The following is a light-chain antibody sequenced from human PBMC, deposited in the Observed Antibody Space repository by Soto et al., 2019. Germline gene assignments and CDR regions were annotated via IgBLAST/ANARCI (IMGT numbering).Light chain of an antibody. CDR2: DTS. J-gene: IGKJ2*01. Sequence: EIVLTQSPGTLSLSPGERATLSCRASQTITSTHLAWYQQKPGQAPRLLIYDTSIRATGIPDRFSGSVSGTDFTLTVSRLEPEDFAVYYCQHYGGSPLYTFGQGTKVDIK. V-gene: IGKV3-20*01. CDR1: QTITSTH. CDR3: QHYGGSPLYT.